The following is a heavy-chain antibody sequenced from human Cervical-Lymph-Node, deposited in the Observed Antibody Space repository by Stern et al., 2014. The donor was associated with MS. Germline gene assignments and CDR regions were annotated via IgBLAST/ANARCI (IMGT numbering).Heavy chain of an antibody. CDR2: MHYTGAT. CDR3: ARPQGGYGDYYY. D-gene: IGHD4-17*01. J-gene: IGHJ4*02. CDR1: GVSISGSGHY. V-gene: IGHV4-39*02. Sequence: VQLEESGPGLVKPLETLSLTCNVSGVSISGSGHYWGWIRQPPGKGLEWIGSMHYTGATYYHPSLRSRVTLSADTSHHRFSLDLSSVTAADTAVYYCARPQGGYGDYYYWGQGILVTVSS.